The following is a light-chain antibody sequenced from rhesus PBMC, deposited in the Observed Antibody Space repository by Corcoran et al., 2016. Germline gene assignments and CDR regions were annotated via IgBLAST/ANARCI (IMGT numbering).Light chain of an antibody. V-gene: IGKV2-64*01. CDR2: KVA. CDR1: QSRGHSNGNTY. Sequence: DVVMTQSPLSLPITPGQPASISCRSSQSRGHSNGNTYLRWHHQKPGQPLRLLIYKVANRDSGVPDRFSGSGAGTDFTLKISGLGAEDVGIYYCGQGTPWPWAFGQGTKVEIK. CDR3: GQGTPWPWA. J-gene: IGKJ1*01.